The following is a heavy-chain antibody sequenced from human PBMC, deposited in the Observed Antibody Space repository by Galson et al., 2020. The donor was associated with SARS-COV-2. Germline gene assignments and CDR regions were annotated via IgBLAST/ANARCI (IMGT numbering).Heavy chain of an antibody. D-gene: IGHD3-22*01. Sequence: GESLKISCAAPGFTFRNYAMTWVRQAPGKGLEWVSAISGSSGGTYYADSVKGRFTISRDNSQNTLYLQINRLRAAATAVYYCAKEDDTSGYFWGGVTYWGQGALVTVSS. V-gene: IGHV3-23*01. CDR2: ISGSSGGT. J-gene: IGHJ4*02. CDR1: GFTFRNYA. CDR3: AKEDDTSGYFWGGVTY.